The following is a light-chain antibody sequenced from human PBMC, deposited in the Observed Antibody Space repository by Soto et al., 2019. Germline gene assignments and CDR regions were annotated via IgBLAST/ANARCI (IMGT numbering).Light chain of an antibody. CDR1: SSDVGGYNY. V-gene: IGLV2-11*01. Sequence: QSALTQPRSVSGAPGQSVTISCTGTSSDVGGYNYVSWYQEQPGKAPKLMIYDVSKRPSGVPDRFSGSKSGNTASLTISGLQAVDVADYYCCSYAARYSYVFGTGTKVTVL. CDR3: CSYAARYSYV. J-gene: IGLJ1*01. CDR2: DVS.